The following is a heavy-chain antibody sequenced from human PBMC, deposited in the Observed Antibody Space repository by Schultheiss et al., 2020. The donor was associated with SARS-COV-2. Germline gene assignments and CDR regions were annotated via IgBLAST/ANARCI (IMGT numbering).Heavy chain of an antibody. CDR2: ISSSSSTI. CDR3: ARLDSSSWYVDWFDP. CDR1: GFTFSSYE. D-gene: IGHD6-13*01. J-gene: IGHJ5*02. Sequence: GGSLRLSCAASGFTFSSYEMNWVRQAPGKGLEWVSYISSSSSTIYYADSVKGRFTISRDNAKNSLYLQMNSLRDEDTAVYYCARLDSSSWYVDWFDPWGQGTLVTVSS. V-gene: IGHV3-48*02.